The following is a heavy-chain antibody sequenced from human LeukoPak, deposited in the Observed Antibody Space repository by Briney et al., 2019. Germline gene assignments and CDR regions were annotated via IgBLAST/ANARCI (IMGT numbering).Heavy chain of an antibody. D-gene: IGHD2-2*01. J-gene: IGHJ4*02. CDR1: GFTFSSYG. CDR3: AKGYRIVVVPTSSAFDY. CDR2: IRYDGSNK. V-gene: IGHV3-30*02. Sequence: PGGSLRLSCAVSGFTFSSYGMHWVRQAPGKGLEWVAFIRYDGSNKYYADSVKGRFTISRDNSKNTLYLQMNSLRVEDTAIYYCAKGYRIVVVPTSSAFDYWGQGTLVTVSS.